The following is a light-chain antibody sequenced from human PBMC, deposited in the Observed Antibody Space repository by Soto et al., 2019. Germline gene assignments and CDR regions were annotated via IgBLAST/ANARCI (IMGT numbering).Light chain of an antibody. Sequence: QSVLTHPASVSGSPGQSITISCTGTSSDVGSYNLVSWYQQHPGKAPELVIYEDNERPSGVSNRFSASKSGNTASLTISGLQAEDEADYYCCSYAGSHTYVFGSGTKVTVL. CDR3: CSYAGSHTYV. CDR2: EDN. V-gene: IGLV2-23*01. J-gene: IGLJ1*01. CDR1: SSDVGSYNL.